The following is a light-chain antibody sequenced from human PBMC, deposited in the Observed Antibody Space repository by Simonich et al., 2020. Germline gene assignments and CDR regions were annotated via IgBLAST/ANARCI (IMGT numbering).Light chain of an antibody. Sequence: DIVMTQSPDSLAVSLGERATINCKSSQSVLYSSNSKNNLAWYHQKPGQPPKLLIYWASTRESGVPDRFRGSGSGTDFTLTISSLQAEDVAVYYCQQYYSTPLTFGGGTKVEIK. J-gene: IGKJ4*01. V-gene: IGKV4-1*01. CDR3: QQYYSTPLT. CDR1: QSVLYSSNSKNN. CDR2: WAS.